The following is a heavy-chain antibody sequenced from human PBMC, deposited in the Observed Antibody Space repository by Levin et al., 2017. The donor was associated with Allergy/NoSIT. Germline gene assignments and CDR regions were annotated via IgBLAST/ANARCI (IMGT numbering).Heavy chain of an antibody. D-gene: IGHD3-10*01. J-gene: IGHJ3*02. V-gene: IGHV3-9*01. CDR3: ARDNIGLPDAFDI. Sequence: AGGSLRLSCAASGFTFDDYAMHWVRQAPGKGLEWVSGSSWNSGSIGYADSVKGRFTISRDNAKNSLYLQMNSLRTEDTAVYYCARDNIGLPDAFDIWGQGTMVIVSS. CDR2: SSWNSGSI. CDR1: GFTFDDYA.